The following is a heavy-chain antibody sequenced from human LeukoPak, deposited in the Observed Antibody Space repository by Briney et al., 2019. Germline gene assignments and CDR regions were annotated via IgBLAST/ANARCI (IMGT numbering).Heavy chain of an antibody. CDR2: IYYSGST. CDR1: GGSISSGGYY. D-gene: IGHD6-19*01. J-gene: IGHJ5*02. Sequence: SETLSLTCTVSGGSISSGGYYWSWIRQHPGKGLEWIGYIYYSGSTYYNPSLKSRVTISVDTSKNQFSLKLSSVTAADTAVYYCARHGEISGWYVRWFDPWGQGTLVTVSS. V-gene: IGHV4-31*03. CDR3: ARHGEISGWYVRWFDP.